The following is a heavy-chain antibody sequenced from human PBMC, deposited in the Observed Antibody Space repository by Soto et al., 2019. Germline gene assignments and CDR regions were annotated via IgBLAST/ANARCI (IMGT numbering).Heavy chain of an antibody. J-gene: IGHJ4*02. CDR1: GFTFSSYA. D-gene: IGHD1-26*01. CDR3: AKFQKVVGATQALFGY. Sequence: GGSLRLSCAASGFTFSSYAMSWVRQAPGKGLEWVSAISGSGGSTYYADSVKGRFTISRDNSKNTLYLQMNSLRAEDTAVYYCAKFQKVVGATQALFGYWGQGTLVAVSS. CDR2: ISGSGGST. V-gene: IGHV3-23*01.